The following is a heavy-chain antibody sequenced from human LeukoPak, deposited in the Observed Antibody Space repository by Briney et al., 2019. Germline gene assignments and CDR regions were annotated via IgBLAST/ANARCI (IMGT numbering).Heavy chain of an antibody. V-gene: IGHV5-51*01. Sequence: GESLKISCKGSGYSFTSYWIGWVRQMPGKGLEWMGIIYPGDSDTRYSPSFQGQVTILADKSISTAYLQWSSLKASDTAMYYCARAYYDILTGYYSIQYYFDYWGQGTLVTVSS. CDR1: GYSFTSYW. CDR3: ARAYYDILTGYYSIQYYFDY. J-gene: IGHJ4*02. D-gene: IGHD3-9*01. CDR2: IYPGDSDT.